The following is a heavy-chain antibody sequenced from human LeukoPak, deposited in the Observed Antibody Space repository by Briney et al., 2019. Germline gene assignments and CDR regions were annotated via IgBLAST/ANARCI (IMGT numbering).Heavy chain of an antibody. CDR1: GFTFSRYA. V-gene: IGHV3-64D*09. D-gene: IGHD1-26*01. CDR2: INDNGGRT. Sequence: GGSLRLSCSASGFTFSRYAMHWVRLAPGTGLEYVSGINDNGGRTHYGDSVKGRFSISRDSSKNTLHLQMSTLRAEDTALYYCVKDVGGSYAFDYWGQGILVTVAS. CDR3: VKDVGGSYAFDY. J-gene: IGHJ4*02.